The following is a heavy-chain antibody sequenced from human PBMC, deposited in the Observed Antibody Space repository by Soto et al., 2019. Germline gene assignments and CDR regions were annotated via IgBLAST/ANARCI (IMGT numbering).Heavy chain of an antibody. D-gene: IGHD2-15*01. CDR1: GDSVSSNSAA. J-gene: IGHJ6*02. V-gene: IGHV6-1*01. Sequence: SQTLSLPCAISGDSVSSNSAAWNWIRQSPSRGLEWLGRTYYRSKWYNDYAVSVKSRITINPDTSKNQFSLQLNSVTPEDTAVYYCARDNARDTERATGDVRIVHGMDVWGQGTTVTVSS. CDR3: ARDNARDTERATGDVRIVHGMDV. CDR2: TYYRSKWYN.